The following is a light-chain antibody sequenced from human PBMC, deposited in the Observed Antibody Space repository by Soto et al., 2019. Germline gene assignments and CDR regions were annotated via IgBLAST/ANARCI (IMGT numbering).Light chain of an antibody. V-gene: IGKV1-39*01. Sequence: DIQMTQSPSSLSASVGDRVTITCRASQNIDNFLNWYQWRPGKAPKIQIFAASSLQGGVSSRFSGSGSGTDFTLTIIILRPEDFATYYCQQSYSAPPTFGQGTRLEMK. CDR3: QQSYSAPPT. CDR2: AAS. CDR1: QNIDNF. J-gene: IGKJ2*01.